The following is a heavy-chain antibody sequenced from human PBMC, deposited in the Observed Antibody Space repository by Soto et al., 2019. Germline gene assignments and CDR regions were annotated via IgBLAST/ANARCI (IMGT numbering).Heavy chain of an antibody. CDR2: ISSSGSTI. Sequence: PGGSLRLSCAASGFTFSSYEMNWVRQAPGKGLEWVSYISSSGSTIYYADSVKGRFTISRDNAKNSLYLQMNSLRAEDTAVYYCARDTSGWSNRHFDYWGQGTLVTVSS. CDR1: GFTFSSYE. CDR3: ARDTSGWSNRHFDY. D-gene: IGHD6-19*01. V-gene: IGHV3-48*03. J-gene: IGHJ4*02.